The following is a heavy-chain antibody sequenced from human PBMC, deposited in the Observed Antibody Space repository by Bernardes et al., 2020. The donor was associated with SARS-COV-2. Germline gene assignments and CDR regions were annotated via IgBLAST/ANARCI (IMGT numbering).Heavy chain of an antibody. CDR2: ISCSDGST. D-gene: IGHD6-13*01. Sequence: GGSLRLSCAASGFTFSSYAMSWVRQAPGKGLEWVSGISCSDGSTYYADSVKGRFTISRDNSKNTLYLQMNSLKADDTAVYYCAKDGSRWYGDNNWFDPWGQGTLVTVSS. J-gene: IGHJ5*02. V-gene: IGHV3-23*01. CDR3: AKDGSRWYGDNNWFDP. CDR1: GFTFSSYA.